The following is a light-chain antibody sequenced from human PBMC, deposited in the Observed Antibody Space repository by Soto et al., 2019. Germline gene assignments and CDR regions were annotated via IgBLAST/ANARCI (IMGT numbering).Light chain of an antibody. CDR3: CSYTGSSPLYV. Sequence: ALTQPASVSASPGQSITISCTGTSSDDGSYNLVSWFQQHPGKAPKLIIYDVSQRPSGVSNRFSGSKSGNTASLTISGFQTYDEADYHCCSYTGSSPLYVFGTGTKVTVL. CDR1: SSDDGSYNL. CDR2: DVS. V-gene: IGLV2-23*02. J-gene: IGLJ1*01.